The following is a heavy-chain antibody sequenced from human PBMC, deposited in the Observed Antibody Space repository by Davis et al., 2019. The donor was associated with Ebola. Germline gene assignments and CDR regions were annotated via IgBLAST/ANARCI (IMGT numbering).Heavy chain of an antibody. Sequence: SVKVSCKASGRTFSSYAISWVRQAPGQGLEWMGRIIPILGIANYAQKFQGRVTITADKSTSTAYMELSSLRSEDTAVYYCARVGYYYDSSGYFAWGQGTLVTVSS. V-gene: IGHV1-69*04. J-gene: IGHJ5*02. CDR3: ARVGYYYDSSGYFA. D-gene: IGHD3-22*01. CDR2: IIPILGIA. CDR1: GRTFSSYA.